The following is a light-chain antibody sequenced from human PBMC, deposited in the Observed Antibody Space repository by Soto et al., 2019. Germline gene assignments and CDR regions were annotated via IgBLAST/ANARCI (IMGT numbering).Light chain of an antibody. CDR2: DAS. V-gene: IGKV3D-20*02. CDR3: QQRSNSWT. J-gene: IGKJ1*01. Sequence: EIVLTQSPGTLSLSPGERATLSCRASQSFSSSFLAWYQQKPGQAPRLLIYDASNRAAGIPARFSGSGSGTDFTLTISSLEPEDFAVYYCQQRSNSWTFGQGTKVDIK. CDR1: QSFSSSF.